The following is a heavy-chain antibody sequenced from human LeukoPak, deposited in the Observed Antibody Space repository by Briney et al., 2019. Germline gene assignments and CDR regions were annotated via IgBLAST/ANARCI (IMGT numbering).Heavy chain of an antibody. CDR2: IYYTGTT. Sequence: SETLSLTCSVSGSSISIYYWTWIRQIPGKGLEWIGYIYYTGTTNYNPLFESRATISVDTSKNQFSLKLTSVTAADTAVYFCARGEAFERYYLAYWGQGTLVTVSS. CDR3: ARGEAFERYYLAY. D-gene: IGHD3-9*01. CDR1: GSSISIYY. J-gene: IGHJ4*02. V-gene: IGHV4-59*01.